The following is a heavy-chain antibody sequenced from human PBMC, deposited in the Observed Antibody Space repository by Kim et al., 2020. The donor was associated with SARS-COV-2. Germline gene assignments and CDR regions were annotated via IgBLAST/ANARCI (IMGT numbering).Heavy chain of an antibody. V-gene: IGHV3-23*01. Sequence: TLYADSVKGRFTISRDNAKSTLYLQMNSLRAEDTAVYYCAIKEIGWAFEYWGQGTLVTVSS. CDR3: AIKEIGWAFEY. J-gene: IGHJ4*02. CDR2: T. D-gene: IGHD6-19*01.